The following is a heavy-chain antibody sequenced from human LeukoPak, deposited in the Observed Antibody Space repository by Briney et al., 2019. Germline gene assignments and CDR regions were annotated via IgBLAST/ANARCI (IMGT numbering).Heavy chain of an antibody. D-gene: IGHD3-22*01. V-gene: IGHV3-23*01. Sequence: PGGSLRLSCAASGFTFTSYSMNWVRQAPGKGLEWVSTISGGGGSTYYADSVKGRFTISRDNSKNTLYLQMNSLRAEDTAVYYCARDRYYDSSGPFDYWGQGTLVTVSS. CDR1: GFTFTSYS. CDR2: ISGGGGST. CDR3: ARDRYYDSSGPFDY. J-gene: IGHJ4*02.